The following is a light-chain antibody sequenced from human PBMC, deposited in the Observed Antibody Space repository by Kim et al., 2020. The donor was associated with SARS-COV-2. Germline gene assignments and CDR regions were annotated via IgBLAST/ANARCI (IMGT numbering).Light chain of an antibody. J-gene: IGLJ3*02. CDR3: QTWDTGIRV. CDR2: VDSDGSH. V-gene: IGLV4-69*01. CDR1: SGHRTYA. Sequence: QLVLTQSPSASASLGASVKLTCTLSSGHRTYAIAWHQQQPEKGPRYLMKVDSDGSHNKGDGIPDRFSGSSSGAERYLTISSLQSEDEADYYCQTWDTGIRVFGGGSQLTVL.